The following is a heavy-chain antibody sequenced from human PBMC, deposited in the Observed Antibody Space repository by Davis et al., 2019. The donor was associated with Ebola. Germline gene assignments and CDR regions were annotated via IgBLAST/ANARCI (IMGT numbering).Heavy chain of an antibody. J-gene: IGHJ4*02. CDR3: ALGIFGLDY. CDR1: GGTFSSYA. CDR2: IIPILGIA. Sequence: AASVKVSCKASGGTFSSYAISWVRQAPGQGLEWMGRIIPILGIANYAQKFQGRVTMTRNTSISTAYMELSSLRSEDTAVYYCALGIFGLDYWGQGTLVTVSS. D-gene: IGHD3/OR15-3a*01. V-gene: IGHV1-69*04.